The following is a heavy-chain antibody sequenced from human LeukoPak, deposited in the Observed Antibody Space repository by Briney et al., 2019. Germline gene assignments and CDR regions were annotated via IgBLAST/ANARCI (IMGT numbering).Heavy chain of an antibody. CDR1: GVSISSSNSY. Sequence: PSETLSLTCTVSGVSISSSNSYWGWIRQPPGKGLEWIGSIYYSGNTYYNASLKSQVSISIDTSKNQFPLRLTSVTAADTAVYYCARQTGSGLFILPGGQGTLVTASS. CDR3: ARQTGSGLFILP. V-gene: IGHV4-39*01. CDR2: IYYSGNT. D-gene: IGHD3/OR15-3a*01. J-gene: IGHJ4*02.